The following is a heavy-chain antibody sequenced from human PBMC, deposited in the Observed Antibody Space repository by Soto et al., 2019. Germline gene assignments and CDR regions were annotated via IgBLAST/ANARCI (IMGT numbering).Heavy chain of an antibody. CDR3: ARDIGFDYVN. Sequence: GGSLRLSCAVSGFTVMSYWMSWVRQSPGKGLEWGASIKEDGSEIDYLHSVRGRFSISRDSAGNALHLTMNYLSAEDTGVYFCARDIGFDYVNWGQGTLVTVAS. D-gene: IGHD3-16*01. V-gene: IGHV3-7*01. CDR2: IKEDGSEI. CDR1: GFTVMSYW. J-gene: IGHJ4*02.